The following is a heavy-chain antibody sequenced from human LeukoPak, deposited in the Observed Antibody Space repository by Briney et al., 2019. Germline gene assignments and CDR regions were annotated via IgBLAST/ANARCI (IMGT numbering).Heavy chain of an antibody. D-gene: IGHD3-10*01. Sequence: GGSLRLSCAASGFTFSSYSMNLVRQAPGKGLEWVSYISSSSSTIYYADSVKGRFTVSRDNAKNSLYLQMNSLRDEDTAVYYCARTQVLLWFGELSYWGQGTLVTVSS. CDR1: GFTFSSYS. V-gene: IGHV3-48*02. CDR2: ISSSSSTI. CDR3: ARTQVLLWFGELSY. J-gene: IGHJ4*02.